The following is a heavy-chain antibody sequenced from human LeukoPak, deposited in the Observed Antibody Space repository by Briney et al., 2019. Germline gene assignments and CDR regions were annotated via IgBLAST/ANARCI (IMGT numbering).Heavy chain of an antibody. CDR1: GYTFTSYD. J-gene: IGHJ3*02. V-gene: IGHV1-8*01. CDR2: MNPNSGNT. Sequence: ASVKVSCKASGYTFTSYDINWVRQATGQGLEWMGWMNPNSGNTGYAQKFQGRVTMTRNTSISTAYMELSSLRSEDTAVYFCARGDFDFWSGYIGGKNAFDIWGQGTMVTVSS. CDR3: ARGDFDFWSGYIGGKNAFDI. D-gene: IGHD3-3*01.